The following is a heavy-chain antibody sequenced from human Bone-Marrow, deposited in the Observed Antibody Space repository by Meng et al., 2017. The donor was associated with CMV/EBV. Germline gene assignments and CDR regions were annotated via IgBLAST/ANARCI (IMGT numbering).Heavy chain of an antibody. CDR1: GYTFTSFD. Sequence: ASVKVSCKASGYTFTSFDINWVRQATGQGLEWMGWMNPNSGNTGYAQKFQGRVTMTTDTSTSTAYMELRSLRSDDTAVYYCARDQYRSLSGPIYWGQGTLVTVSS. CDR3: ARDQYRSLSGPIY. CDR2: MNPNSGNT. J-gene: IGHJ4*02. D-gene: IGHD6-6*01. V-gene: IGHV1-8*02.